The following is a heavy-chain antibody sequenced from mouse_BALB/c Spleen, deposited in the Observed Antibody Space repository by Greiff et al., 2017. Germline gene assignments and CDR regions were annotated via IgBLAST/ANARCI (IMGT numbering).Heavy chain of an antibody. D-gene: IGHD2-10*01. CDR3: ASSYYGNYVDYAMDY. V-gene: IGHV14-3*02. CDR1: GFNIKDTY. Sequence: EVQLVESGAELVKPGASVKLSCTASGFNIKDTYMHWVKQRPEQGLEWIGRIDPANGNTKYDPKFQGKATITADTSSNTAYLQLSSLTSEDTAVYYCASSYYGNYVDYAMDYWGQGTSVTVSS. J-gene: IGHJ4*01. CDR2: IDPANGNT.